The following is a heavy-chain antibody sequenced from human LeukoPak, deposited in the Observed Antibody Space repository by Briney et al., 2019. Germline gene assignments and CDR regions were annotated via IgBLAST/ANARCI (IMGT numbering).Heavy chain of an antibody. D-gene: IGHD6-13*01. CDR1: GFTFSSYW. CDR3: ARDRSSRFNYYYYGMDV. V-gene: IGHV3-7*01. Sequence: GGSLRLSCAASGFTFSSYWMSWVRQAPGKGLEWVANIKQDGSEKYYVDSVKGRFTISRDNAKNSLYLQMNSLRAEDTAVYYCARDRSSRFNYYYYGMDVWGQGTTVTVSS. CDR2: IKQDGSEK. J-gene: IGHJ6*02.